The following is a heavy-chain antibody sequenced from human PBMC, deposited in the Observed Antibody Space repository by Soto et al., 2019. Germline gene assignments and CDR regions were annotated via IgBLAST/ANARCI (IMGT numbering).Heavy chain of an antibody. V-gene: IGHV3-23*01. J-gene: IGHJ3*02. Sequence: GESLKISCAASGFTFSSYAMSWVRQAPGKGLEWVSAISGSGGSTYYADSVKGRFTISRDNSKNTLYLQMNSLRAEDTAVYYCAKDLRAYYDILTGYPGFGAFDIWGQGTMVTVSS. CDR3: AKDLRAYYDILTGYPGFGAFDI. D-gene: IGHD3-9*01. CDR1: GFTFSSYA. CDR2: ISGSGGST.